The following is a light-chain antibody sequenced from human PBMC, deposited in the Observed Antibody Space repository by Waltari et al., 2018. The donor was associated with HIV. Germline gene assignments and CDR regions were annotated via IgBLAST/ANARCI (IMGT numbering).Light chain of an antibody. CDR1: SSDVGGYNY. Sequence: QSALTQPPSASGSPGQSVTISCTGTSSDVGGYNYVSWYQQHPGKAPKLMIYEVSKRPSGVPDRFSGSESGNTASLTVSGLQAEDEADYYCSSSRVFGGGTKLTVL. J-gene: IGLJ3*02. CDR3: SSSRV. V-gene: IGLV2-8*01. CDR2: EVS.